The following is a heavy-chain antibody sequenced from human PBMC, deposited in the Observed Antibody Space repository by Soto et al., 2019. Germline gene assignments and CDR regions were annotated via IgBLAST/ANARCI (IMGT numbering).Heavy chain of an antibody. V-gene: IGHV3-23*01. CDR2: ISGSGGSI. J-gene: IGHJ6*02. Sequence: EVQQSESGGGLVQPGGSLRLSCAAFGFTISTYDMNWVRQAPGNGLEWVSAISGSGGSIHYADSVKGRFTISRDNSKNTLYLQMNSLRDEDTAVYHCVKGYWKGDVWGQGTTVTVSS. CDR3: VKGYWKGDV. D-gene: IGHD1-1*01. CDR1: GFTISTYD.